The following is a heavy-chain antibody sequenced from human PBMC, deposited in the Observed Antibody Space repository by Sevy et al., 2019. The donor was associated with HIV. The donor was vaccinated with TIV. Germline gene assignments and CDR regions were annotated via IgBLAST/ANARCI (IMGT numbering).Heavy chain of an antibody. CDR3: ARGTPCELLGAPVDN. CDR2: ISAYNGNT. Sequence: ASVKVSCKASGYTFTSYDISWVRQAPGEGLEWMGRISAYNGNTNYAQKLQGRVTMTTDTSTSTAYMELRSLRSDDTAVYYCARGTPCELLGAPVDNWGQGTLVTVSS. J-gene: IGHJ4*02. CDR1: GYTFTSYD. V-gene: IGHV1-18*04. D-gene: IGHD1-26*01.